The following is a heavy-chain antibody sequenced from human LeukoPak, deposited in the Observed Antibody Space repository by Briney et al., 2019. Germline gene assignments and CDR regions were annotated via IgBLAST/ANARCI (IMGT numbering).Heavy chain of an antibody. CDR2: INPNSGGT. CDR1: GYTFTGYY. D-gene: IGHD3-10*01. CDR3: ARDSYGSGSYDGY. Sequence: GASVKVSCKASGYTFTGYYMHWVRQAPGQGLEWMGWINPNSGGTNYAQKFQGWVTMTRDTSISTAYMELSRLRSDDTAVYYCARDSYGSGSYDGYWGQGTLVTVSS. J-gene: IGHJ4*02. V-gene: IGHV1-2*04.